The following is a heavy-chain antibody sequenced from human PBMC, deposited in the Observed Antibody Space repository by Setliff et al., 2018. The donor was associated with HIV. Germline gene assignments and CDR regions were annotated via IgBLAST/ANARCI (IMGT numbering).Heavy chain of an antibody. V-gene: IGHV4-4*07. Sequence: SETLSLTCTVSGDSINTPFWWSWIRQPAGKGLEWIGRVTNTGDTSYNPSLKSRVTIPMDTSKNLFSLKLTSVTAADTAVYFCAKGSGPPWFDPWGQGTLVTVSS. CDR1: GDSINTPFW. CDR3: AKGSGPPWFDP. J-gene: IGHJ5*02. CDR2: VTNTGDT. D-gene: IGHD3-3*01.